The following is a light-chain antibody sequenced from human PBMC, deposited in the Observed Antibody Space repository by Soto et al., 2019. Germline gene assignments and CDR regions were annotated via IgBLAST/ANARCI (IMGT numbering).Light chain of an antibody. CDR2: AAS. J-gene: IGKJ4*01. Sequence: DVQMTQSPSSLSASVGDRVTITCRASQDINSWLAWYQQKPGQAPKSLIYAASSLQTGVPSRFSGSESGTDFTLTISSLQPEDSAPYYCQQYNVYPLSFGGGTKVEIK. V-gene: IGKV1D-16*01. CDR3: QQYNVYPLS. CDR1: QDINSW.